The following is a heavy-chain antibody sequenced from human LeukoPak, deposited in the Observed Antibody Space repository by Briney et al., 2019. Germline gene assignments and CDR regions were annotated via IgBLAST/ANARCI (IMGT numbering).Heavy chain of an antibody. CDR2: ISYDGSNK. V-gene: IGHV3-30-3*01. CDR3: ARDDYTQYYFDY. CDR1: GFTFSNYA. J-gene: IGHJ4*02. Sequence: GGSLRLSCAASGFTFSNYALHWVRQAPGKGLEWVAVISYDGSNKYYADSVKGRFTISRDNSKNTLFLQMSSLRAEDTAVYSCARDDYTQYYFDYWGQGTLVTVSS. D-gene: IGHD4-11*01.